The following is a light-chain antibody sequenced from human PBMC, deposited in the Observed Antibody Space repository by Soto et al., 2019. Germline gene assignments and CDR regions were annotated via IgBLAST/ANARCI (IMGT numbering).Light chain of an antibody. CDR3: QPYNSYPLT. CDR2: KAS. Sequence: DIQMTQSPSTLSASVGDRVTITCRASQSISSWLAWYQQKPGKAPNLLIYKASSLESGVPSRFSGSGSGTEFTLTISSLQPDDFANYYCQPYNSYPLTFGGGTKVEIK. V-gene: IGKV1-5*03. J-gene: IGKJ4*01. CDR1: QSISSW.